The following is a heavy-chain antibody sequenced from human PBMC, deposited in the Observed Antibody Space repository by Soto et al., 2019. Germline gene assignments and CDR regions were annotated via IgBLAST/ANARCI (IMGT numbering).Heavy chain of an antibody. J-gene: IGHJ4*02. CDR1: GFTFSSYG. CDR2: IWYDGSNK. Sequence: QVQLVESGGGVVQPGRSLRLSCAASGFTFSSYGMHWVRQAPGKGLEWVAVIWYDGSNKYYADSVKGRFTISRDNSKNTLYMQMNSLRAEETAVYYCAREPSATVTAGPDYWGQGTLVTVSS. V-gene: IGHV3-33*01. D-gene: IGHD4-17*01. CDR3: AREPSATVTAGPDY.